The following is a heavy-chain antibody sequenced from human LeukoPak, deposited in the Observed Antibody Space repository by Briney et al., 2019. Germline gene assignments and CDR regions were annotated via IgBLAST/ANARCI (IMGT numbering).Heavy chain of an antibody. CDR2: IYTSGST. CDR1: GGSISSYF. D-gene: IGHD3-3*01. V-gene: IGHV4-4*07. Sequence: SETLSLTRTVSGGSISSYFWNWIRQPAGRGLEWIGRIYTSGSTNYNPSLKSRVTMSVDTSKNQFSLKLSSVTAADTAVYYCARDFWSGYYAWFDPWGQGTLVTVSS. CDR3: ARDFWSGYYAWFDP. J-gene: IGHJ5*02.